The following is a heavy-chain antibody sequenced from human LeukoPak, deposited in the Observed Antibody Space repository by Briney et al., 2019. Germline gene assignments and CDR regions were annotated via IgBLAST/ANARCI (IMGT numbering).Heavy chain of an antibody. Sequence: KSSETLSLTCTVSGGSISSSSYYWGWIRQPPGKGLEWIGSIYYSGSTYYNPSLKSRVTISVDTSKNQFSLKLSSVTAADTAVYYCARERTGGATGFDYWGQGTLVTVSS. D-gene: IGHD1-26*01. CDR2: IYYSGST. CDR3: ARERTGGATGFDY. CDR1: GGSISSSSYY. J-gene: IGHJ4*02. V-gene: IGHV4-39*07.